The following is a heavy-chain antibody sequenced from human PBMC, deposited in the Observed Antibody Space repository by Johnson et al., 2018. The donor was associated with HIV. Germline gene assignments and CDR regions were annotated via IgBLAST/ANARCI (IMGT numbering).Heavy chain of an antibody. CDR2: ISYDGSNK. D-gene: IGHD5-18*01. Sequence: QMQLVESGGGVVQPGKSLRLSCAASGFTFSSYAMHWVRQAPGKGLEWVAVISYDGSNKYYADSVKGRFTISRDNSKNTHYLQMNSLRTEDTAVYYCARDQRGGYSYGDAFDIWGQGTLVTVSS. CDR3: ARDQRGGYSYGDAFDI. CDR1: GFTFSSYA. J-gene: IGHJ3*02. V-gene: IGHV3-30-3*01.